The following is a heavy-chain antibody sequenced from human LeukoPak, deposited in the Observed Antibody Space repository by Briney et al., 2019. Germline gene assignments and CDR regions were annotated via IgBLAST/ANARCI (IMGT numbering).Heavy chain of an antibody. Sequence: GGSLRLSCAASGFTFSSYAMSWVRQAPGKGLEWVSAISGSGGSTYYADSVKGRFTISRDNSENTLNLQMNSLRAEDTAVYYCAKTLVRGVITHFDYWGQGTLVTVSS. CDR3: AKTLVRGVITHFDY. V-gene: IGHV3-23*01. J-gene: IGHJ4*02. D-gene: IGHD3-10*01. CDR1: GFTFSSYA. CDR2: ISGSGGST.